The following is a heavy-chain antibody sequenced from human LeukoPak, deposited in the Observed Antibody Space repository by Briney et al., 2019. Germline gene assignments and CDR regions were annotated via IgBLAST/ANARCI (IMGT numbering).Heavy chain of an antibody. CDR1: GGSISSYY. Sequence: SETLSLTCTVSGGSISSYYWSWIRQPPGKGLEWIGYIHYSGSTYYNPSLKSRVTISVDTSKNQFSLKLNSVTAADTAVYYCARASSSWENYFDYWGQGTLVTVSS. V-gene: IGHV4-59*01. CDR3: ARASSSWENYFDY. CDR2: IHYSGST. J-gene: IGHJ4*02. D-gene: IGHD6-13*01.